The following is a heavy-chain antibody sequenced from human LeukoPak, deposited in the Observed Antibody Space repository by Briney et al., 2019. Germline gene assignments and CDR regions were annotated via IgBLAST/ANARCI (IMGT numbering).Heavy chain of an antibody. Sequence: PGGSLRLSCAASGFTFSSYAMSWVRQAPGKGLEWVSAISGSGGSTYYADSVKGRFAISRDNSKNTLYLQMNSLRAEDTAVYYCAKEGAARTRLYYSYCWGQGTLVTVSS. CDR3: AKEGAARTRLYYSYC. D-gene: IGHD6-25*01. V-gene: IGHV3-23*01. J-gene: IGHJ4*02. CDR2: ISGSGGST. CDR1: GFTFSSYA.